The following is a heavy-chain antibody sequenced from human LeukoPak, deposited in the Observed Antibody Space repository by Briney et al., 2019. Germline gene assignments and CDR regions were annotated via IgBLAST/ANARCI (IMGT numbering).Heavy chain of an antibody. CDR3: AKDRTAYSYGSIDH. V-gene: IGHV3-9*01. J-gene: IGHJ4*02. CDR2: ITWNSGRI. CDR1: GFKYDDHA. D-gene: IGHD5-18*01. Sequence: GGSLRLSCAASGFKYDDHAMHLVRQAPGKGLEWVSGITWNSGRIGYADSVKGRFTISRDNAKNSLYLQVNSLREEDTALYYCAKDRTAYSYGSIDHWGQGTLVTVSS.